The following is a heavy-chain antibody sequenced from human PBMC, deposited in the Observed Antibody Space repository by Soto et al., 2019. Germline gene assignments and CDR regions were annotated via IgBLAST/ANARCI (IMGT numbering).Heavy chain of an antibody. V-gene: IGHV3-23*01. D-gene: IGHD2-15*01. Sequence: GGSLRLSCAASRFTFSSSAMSRVLLAPGTGRETVSATSGSGGSTYYADSVKGRFTISRDNSKNTLYLQMNSLRAEDTAVYYCAKDHAIVVVVAARGAGHRGQGTLVTVSS. J-gene: IGHJ4*02. CDR3: AKDHAIVVVVAARGAGH. CDR2: TSGSGGST. CDR1: RFTFSSSA.